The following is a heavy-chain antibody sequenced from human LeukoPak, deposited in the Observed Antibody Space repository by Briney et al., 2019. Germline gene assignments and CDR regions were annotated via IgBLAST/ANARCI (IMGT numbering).Heavy chain of an antibody. D-gene: IGHD5-18*01. Sequence: PSETLSLTCTVSGGSISSYYWSWIRQPPGKGLEWIGYIYYSGSTNYNPSLKSRVTISVDACKNQFSLKLSSVTAADTAVYYCARHLQLWLIRDYWGQGTLVTVSS. CDR1: GGSISSYY. V-gene: IGHV4-59*08. CDR3: ARHLQLWLIRDY. CDR2: IYYSGST. J-gene: IGHJ4*02.